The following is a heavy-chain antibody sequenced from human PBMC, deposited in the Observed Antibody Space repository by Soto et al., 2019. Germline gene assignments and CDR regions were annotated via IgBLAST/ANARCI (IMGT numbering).Heavy chain of an antibody. J-gene: IGHJ4*01. CDR2: INPRGGST. Sequence: ASVKVSCKASGYTFTSYYMHWVRQAPGQGLEWMGIINPRGGSTSYAQKFQGRVTMTRDTSTNTVFMELSSLGSEDTAVYYCAGDRGGIAARDIDYWGQGTLVTVSS. V-gene: IGHV1-46*01. D-gene: IGHD6-6*01. CDR3: AGDRGGIAARDIDY. CDR1: GYTFTSYY.